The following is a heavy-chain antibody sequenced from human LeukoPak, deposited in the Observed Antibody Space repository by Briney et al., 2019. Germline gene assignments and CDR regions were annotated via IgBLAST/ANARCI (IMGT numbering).Heavy chain of an antibody. CDR2: ITWNSDTI. V-gene: IGHV3-9*01. Sequence: GGSLRLSRAASGFTFSDYYMSWIRQAPGEGLEWVSGITWNSDTIDYADSVKGRFTISRDNAKNSLYLQMNSLRAEDTALYYCAKDTTYYYDSSGYDGFDIWGQGTMVTVSS. CDR1: GFTFSDYY. J-gene: IGHJ3*02. D-gene: IGHD3-22*01. CDR3: AKDTTYYYDSSGYDGFDI.